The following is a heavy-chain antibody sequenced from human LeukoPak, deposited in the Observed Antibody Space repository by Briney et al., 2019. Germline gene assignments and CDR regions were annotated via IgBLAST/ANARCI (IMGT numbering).Heavy chain of an antibody. J-gene: IGHJ4*02. CDR1: GFTFSDYY. Sequence: GGSLRLSCAGSGFTFSDYYMSWIRQAPGKGLEWVSYISSSGSTIYYADSVKGRFTISRDNAKNSLYLQMNSLRAEDTAVYYCARDRQYSSSSGSSFLAVAGREDPDYWGQGTLVTVSS. CDR2: ISSSGSTI. V-gene: IGHV3-11*04. D-gene: IGHD6-6*01. CDR3: ARDRQYSSSSGSSFLAVAGREDPDY.